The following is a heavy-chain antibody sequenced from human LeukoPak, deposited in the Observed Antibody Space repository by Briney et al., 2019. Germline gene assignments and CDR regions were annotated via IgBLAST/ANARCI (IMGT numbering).Heavy chain of an antibody. CDR3: ARGRIGLRGAFDI. CDR2: IIPILGIA. V-gene: IGHV1-69*04. J-gene: IGHJ3*02. Sequence: GASVKVSCKASGGTFSSYAISWVRQAPGQGLEWMGRIIPILGIANYAQKSQGRVTITADKSTSTAYMELSSLRSEDTAVYYCARGRIGLRGAFDIWGQGTMVTVSS. CDR1: GGTFSSYA. D-gene: IGHD2-15*01.